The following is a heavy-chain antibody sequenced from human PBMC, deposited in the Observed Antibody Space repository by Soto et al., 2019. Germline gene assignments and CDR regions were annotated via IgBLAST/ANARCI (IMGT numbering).Heavy chain of an antibody. CDR1: GYTFTSYA. D-gene: IGHD3-10*01. V-gene: IGHV1-3*01. CDR3: FGEPFRLVAFDI. J-gene: IGHJ3*02. Sequence: GASVKVSCKASGYTFTSYAMHWGRQAPGQRLEWMGWINAGNGNTKYSQKFQGRVTITRDTSASTAYMELSSLRSEDTAVYYCFGEPFRLVAFDIWGQGTMVTVSS. CDR2: INAGNGNT.